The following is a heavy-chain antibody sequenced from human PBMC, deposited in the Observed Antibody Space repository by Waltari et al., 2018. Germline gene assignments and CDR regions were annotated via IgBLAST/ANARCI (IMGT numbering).Heavy chain of an antibody. CDR3: ATSNPSTAQLYNYDFWSGYDP. V-gene: IGHV1-69-2*01. J-gene: IGHJ5*02. D-gene: IGHD3-3*01. CDR2: VDPEDGET. CDR1: ENTFTASY. Sequence: EVQLVQSGAEVKKPGAKVKLPGKVSENTFTASYIPRGQPAPGNGMSGMGIVDPEDGETIYAEKFQGRVTITADTSTDTAYMELSSLRSEDTAVYYCATSNPSTAQLYNYDFWSGYDPWGQGTLVTVSS.